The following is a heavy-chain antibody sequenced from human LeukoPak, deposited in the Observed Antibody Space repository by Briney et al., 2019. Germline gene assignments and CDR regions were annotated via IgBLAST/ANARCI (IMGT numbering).Heavy chain of an antibody. D-gene: IGHD2-2*01. Sequence: SVKVSCKASGGTFSSYAISWVRQAPGRGLEWMGGIIPIFGTANYAQKFQGRVTITADESTSTAYMELSSLRSEDTAVYYCASYCSSTSCRTRPGYYMDVWGKGTTVTVSS. J-gene: IGHJ6*03. CDR1: GGTFSSYA. V-gene: IGHV1-69*13. CDR2: IIPIFGTA. CDR3: ASYCSSTSCRTRPGYYMDV.